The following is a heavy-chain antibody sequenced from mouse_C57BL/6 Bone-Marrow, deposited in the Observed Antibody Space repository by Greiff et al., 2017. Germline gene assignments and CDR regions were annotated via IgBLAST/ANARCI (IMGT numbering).Heavy chain of an antibody. CDR1: GFTFSSYG. V-gene: IGHV5-6*02. D-gene: IGHD1-1*01. J-gene: IGHJ1*03. CDR3: AGRLRWYFDV. Sequence: EVMLVESGGDLVKPGGSLKLSCAASGFTFSSYGMSWVRQTPDKRLEWVATISSGGSYTYYPDSVKGRFTISRNNAKNTLYLQMSSLKSEDTAMYYCAGRLRWYFDVWGTGTTVTVSS. CDR2: ISSGGSYT.